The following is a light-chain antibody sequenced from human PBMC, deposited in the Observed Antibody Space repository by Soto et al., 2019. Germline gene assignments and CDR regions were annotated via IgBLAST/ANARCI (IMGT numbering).Light chain of an antibody. CDR1: QSISDT. V-gene: IGKV3-20*01. CDR3: QQYGSSRT. J-gene: IGKJ5*01. Sequence: EIVLTQSPGTLSLSPGERATLSCRASQSISDTLAWYQQKPGQAPRLLIYGASSRATGIPDRFCGSGSGTDFTLTISRLEPEDFAVYYCQQYGSSRTFGQGTRLEIK. CDR2: GAS.